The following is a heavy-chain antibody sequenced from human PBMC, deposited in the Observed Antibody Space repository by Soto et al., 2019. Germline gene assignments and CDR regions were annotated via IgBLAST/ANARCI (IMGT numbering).Heavy chain of an antibody. D-gene: IGHD5-12*01. CDR1: GFTFSSYW. Sequence: EVQLVESGGGLVQPGGSLRLSCAASGFTFSSYWMSWVRQAPGKGLEWVANIKQDGSEKYYVDSVKGRFTISRDNAKNSMYFQMKRLRAEDTAVYYCARDVRDGYNLVDYWGQGTLVTVSS. J-gene: IGHJ4*02. V-gene: IGHV3-7*05. CDR3: ARDVRDGYNLVDY. CDR2: IKQDGSEK.